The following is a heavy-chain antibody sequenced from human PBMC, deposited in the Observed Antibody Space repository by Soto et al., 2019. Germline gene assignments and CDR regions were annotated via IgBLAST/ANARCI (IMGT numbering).Heavy chain of an antibody. J-gene: IGHJ4*02. CDR2: INPNSGGT. V-gene: IGHV1-2*02. CDR1: GYTFTGYY. CDR3: ARDGGSSFEASFDY. Sequence: ASVKVSCKASGYTFTGYYMHWVRQAPGQGLEWMGWINPNSGGTNYAQKFQGRVTMTRDTSISTAYMELSRLRSDDTAVYYCARDGGSSFEASFDYWGQGTLVTVSS. D-gene: IGHD6-6*01.